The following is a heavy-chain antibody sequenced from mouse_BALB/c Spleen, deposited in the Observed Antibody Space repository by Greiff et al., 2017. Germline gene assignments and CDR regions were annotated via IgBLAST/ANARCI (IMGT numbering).Heavy chain of an antibody. CDR2: ISSGGST. D-gene: IGHD1-1*01. CDR3: AIYYYGSSYAMDY. J-gene: IGHJ4*01. V-gene: IGHV5-6-5*01. CDR1: GFTFSSYA. Sequence: EVKVVESGGGLVKPGGSLKLSCAASGFTFSSYAMSWVRQTPEKRLEWVASISSGGSTYYPDSVKGRFTISRDNARNILYLQMSSLRSEDTAMYYCAIYYYGSSYAMDYWGQGTSVTVSS.